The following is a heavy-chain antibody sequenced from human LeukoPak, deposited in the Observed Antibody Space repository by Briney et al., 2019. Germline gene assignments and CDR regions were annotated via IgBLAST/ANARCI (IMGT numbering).Heavy chain of an antibody. V-gene: IGHV4-4*07. CDR3: ARPYYYDSRIDP. J-gene: IGHJ5*02. CDR2: IYSSGST. Sequence: SETLSLTCTVSGGSISSYYWSWIRQPAGKGLEWIGRIYSSGSTNYNPSLKSRVTMSVDTSKNQFSLRLSSVTAADTAVYYCARPYYYDSRIDPWGQGILVTVSS. CDR1: GGSISSYY. D-gene: IGHD3-22*01.